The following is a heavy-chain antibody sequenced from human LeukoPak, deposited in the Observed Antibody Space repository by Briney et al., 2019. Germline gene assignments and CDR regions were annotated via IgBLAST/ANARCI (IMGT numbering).Heavy chain of an antibody. D-gene: IGHD5-12*01. Sequence: GGSLRLSCAASGFTFSSYSMNWVRQAPGKGLEWVSYISSSSSTIYYADSMKGRFTISRDNAKNSLYLQMNSLRDEDTAVYYCGRALPTVIVATINYMDVWGKGTTVTVSS. CDR1: GFTFSSYS. V-gene: IGHV3-48*02. J-gene: IGHJ6*03. CDR3: GRALPTVIVATINYMDV. CDR2: ISSSSSTI.